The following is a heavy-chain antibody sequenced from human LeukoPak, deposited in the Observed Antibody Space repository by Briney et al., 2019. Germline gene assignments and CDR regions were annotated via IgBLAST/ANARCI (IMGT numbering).Heavy chain of an antibody. J-gene: IGHJ3*02. D-gene: IGHD3-22*01. V-gene: IGHV1-46*01. CDR1: GYTFTSYY. Sequence: ASVKVSCKASGYTFTSYYMHWVRQAPGQGLEWMGIINPSGGSTSYAQKFQGRVTMTRDTSTSTVYMELSSLRSEDTAVYYCARFGYYYDSVYAFDIWGQGTMVTVSS. CDR3: ARFGYYYDSVYAFDI. CDR2: INPSGGST.